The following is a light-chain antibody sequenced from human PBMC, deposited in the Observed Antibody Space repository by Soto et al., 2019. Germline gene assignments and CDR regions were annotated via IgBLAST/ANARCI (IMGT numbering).Light chain of an antibody. CDR1: SSDTAGYNY. V-gene: IGLV2-14*01. J-gene: IGLJ1*01. CDR2: EVS. Sequence: QSALTQPASVSGSPGQSITISCTGTSSDTAGYNYVSWYQQHPGKAPKLMIYEVSNRPSGVSNRFSGSQSGNTASLTISGLQAEDEANYYCSSSTTSNTPLYVFGTGIKLTVL. CDR3: SSSTTSNTPLYV.